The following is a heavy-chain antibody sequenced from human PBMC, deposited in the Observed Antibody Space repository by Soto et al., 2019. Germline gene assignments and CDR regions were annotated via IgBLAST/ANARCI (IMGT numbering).Heavy chain of an antibody. Sequence: PGGSLRLSCAASGFAFSIYGMHWVRQAPGKGLEWVAVISYDGSNKYYADSVKGRFTISRDNSKNTLYLQMNSLRAEDTAVYYCASGCSGGSCYLPPFDYWGQGTLVTVSS. CDR3: ASGCSGGSCYLPPFDY. V-gene: IGHV3-30*03. CDR2: ISYDGSNK. D-gene: IGHD2-15*01. CDR1: GFAFSIYG. J-gene: IGHJ4*02.